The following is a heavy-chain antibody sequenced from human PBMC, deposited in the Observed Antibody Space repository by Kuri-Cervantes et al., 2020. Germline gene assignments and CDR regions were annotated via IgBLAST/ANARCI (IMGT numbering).Heavy chain of an antibody. V-gene: IGHV4-61*02. D-gene: IGHD2-15*01. CDR1: GGSISSGSYY. CDR2: IYTSGST. J-gene: IGHJ6*02. Sequence: SETLSLTCTVSGGSISSGSYYWSWIRQPAGKGLEWIGRIYTSGSTNYNPSLKSRVTISVDTSKNQFSLKLSSVTAADTAVYYCAREGFLSGYCSGGSCYTLGGYGMDVWGQGTTVTVSS. CDR3: AREGFLSGYCSGGSCYTLGGYGMDV.